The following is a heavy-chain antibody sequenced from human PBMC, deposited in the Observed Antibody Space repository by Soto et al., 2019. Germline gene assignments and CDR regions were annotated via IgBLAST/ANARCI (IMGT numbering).Heavy chain of an antibody. CDR3: ARRGSDSIFGSLHY. V-gene: IGHV4-4*02. Sequence: QVQLQESGPGLVKPSGTLSLTCAVSGGSISSGDWCWSWVRQSPGKGLEWIGEIYYSGSTTYKPSLKRRVTISADTSENQFSLRLSSLTAADTAVYYCARRGSDSIFGSLHYWGQGTLVTVSS. J-gene: IGHJ4*02. CDR1: GGSISSGDW. CDR2: IYYSGST. D-gene: IGHD2-21*02.